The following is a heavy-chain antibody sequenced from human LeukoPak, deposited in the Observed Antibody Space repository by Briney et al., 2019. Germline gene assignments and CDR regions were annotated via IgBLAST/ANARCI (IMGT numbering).Heavy chain of an antibody. CDR2: IYSGGST. CDR1: GFTVSSNY. Sequence: GGSLRLSCAAPGFTVSSNYMSWVRQAPGKGLEWVSVIYSGGSTYYADSVKGRFTISRDNSKNTLYLQMNSLRAEDTAVYYCARYLRGAFDIWGQGTMVTVSS. V-gene: IGHV3-53*01. J-gene: IGHJ3*02. CDR3: ARYLRGAFDI. D-gene: IGHD1-26*01.